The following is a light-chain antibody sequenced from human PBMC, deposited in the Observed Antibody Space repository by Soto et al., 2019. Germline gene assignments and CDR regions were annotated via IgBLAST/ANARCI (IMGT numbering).Light chain of an antibody. Sequence: EIGLTQSPGTLSLSPGERATLSCRASQSVYANYLAWYQQKPGQPPRLLIYTGSDRATDIPDRFSGSGSGTDFTLTISRLEPEDFAVYYCHQYGSSSTFGQGTKLEIK. V-gene: IGKV3-20*01. CDR1: QSVYANY. CDR3: HQYGSSST. CDR2: TGS. J-gene: IGKJ2*01.